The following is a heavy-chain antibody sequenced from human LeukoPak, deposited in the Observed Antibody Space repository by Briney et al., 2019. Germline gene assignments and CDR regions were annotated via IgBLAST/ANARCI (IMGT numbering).Heavy chain of an antibody. V-gene: IGHV4-59*12. CDR3: ARGRLRFLEWPDFDY. CDR1: GGSISSYY. Sequence: KTSETLSLTCTVSGGSISSYYWSWIRQPPGKGLEWIGYIYYSGSTNYNPSLKSRVTISVDTSKNQFSLKLSSVTAADTAVYYCARGRLRFLEWPDFDYWGQGTLVTVSS. D-gene: IGHD3-3*01. J-gene: IGHJ4*02. CDR2: IYYSGST.